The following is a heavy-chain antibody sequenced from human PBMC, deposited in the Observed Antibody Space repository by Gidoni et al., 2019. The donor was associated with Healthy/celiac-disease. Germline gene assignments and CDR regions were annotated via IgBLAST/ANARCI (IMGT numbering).Heavy chain of an antibody. CDR2: ISYDG. J-gene: IGHJ6*03. D-gene: IGHD2-2*01. Sequence: QVQLVESGGGVVQPGRSLRLSCAASGFTFSSYAMHWVRQAPGKGLEGVAVISYDGSNSKTALYLHMNSLSAEDTAVYYCARVYCSSTSCFRGSLYYYLDLWGQGTTVTVSS. CDR3: ARVYCSSTSCFRGSLYYYLDL. CDR1: GFTFSSYA. V-gene: IGHV3-30*04.